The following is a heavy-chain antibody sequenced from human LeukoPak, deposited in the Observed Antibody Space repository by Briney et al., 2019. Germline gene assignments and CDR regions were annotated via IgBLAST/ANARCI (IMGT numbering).Heavy chain of an antibody. J-gene: IGHJ4*02. CDR2: IWYDGSKK. V-gene: IGHV3-33*01. CDR1: GFTFSSFG. CDR3: ARPPGD. D-gene: IGHD3-10*01. Sequence: GRSLKLSCAASGFTFSSFGMHWVRQAPGKGLEWVAVIWYDGSKKNYADPVRGRFTISRDNSKNTLYLQMNSLRAEDTGVYYCARPPGDWGQGTLVTVSS.